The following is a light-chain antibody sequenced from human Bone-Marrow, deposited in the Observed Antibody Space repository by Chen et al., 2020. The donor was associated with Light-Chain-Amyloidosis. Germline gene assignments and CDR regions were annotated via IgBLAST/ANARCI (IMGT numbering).Light chain of an antibody. CDR3: QSADSSGTYEVI. CDR1: DLPTKY. V-gene: IGLV3-25*03. J-gene: IGLJ2*01. Sequence: SYELTQPPSVSVSPGQTARITCSGDDLPTKYAYWYQQKPGQAPVLVIHRDTERPSGISERLSGSRSGTTATLTISGVQAEDEADYHCQSADSSGTYEVIVGGGTKLTVL. CDR2: RDT.